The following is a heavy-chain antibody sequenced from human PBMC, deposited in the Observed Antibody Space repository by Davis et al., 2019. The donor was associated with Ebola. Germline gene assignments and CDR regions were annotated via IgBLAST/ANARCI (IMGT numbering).Heavy chain of an antibody. CDR3: ARAQFPTTSDH. CDR1: GYTFTSYG. CDR2: INPHNGNT. J-gene: IGHJ4*02. V-gene: IGHV1-18*04. Sequence: AASVTVSCKASGYTFTSYGITWVRQAPGQGLEWMGWINPHNGNTNYAQNVQGRVTMTTDTSTSTAYMEVGSRRSDDTAVYYCARAQFPTTSDHWGQGTLVTVYS. D-gene: IGHD1-1*01.